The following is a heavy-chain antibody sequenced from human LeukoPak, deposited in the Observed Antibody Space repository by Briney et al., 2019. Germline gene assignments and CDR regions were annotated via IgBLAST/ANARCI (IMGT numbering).Heavy chain of an antibody. J-gene: IGHJ5*02. Sequence: ASVKVSCKASGYTFTGYYMHWVRQAPGQGLEWMGWINPNSGGTNYAQKFQGRVTMTRDTSNSTAYMELSRLRSDDTAVYYCARVENFWSGYDLAWFDPWGQGTLVTVSS. D-gene: IGHD3-3*01. CDR1: GYTFTGYY. CDR3: ARVENFWSGYDLAWFDP. CDR2: INPNSGGT. V-gene: IGHV1-2*02.